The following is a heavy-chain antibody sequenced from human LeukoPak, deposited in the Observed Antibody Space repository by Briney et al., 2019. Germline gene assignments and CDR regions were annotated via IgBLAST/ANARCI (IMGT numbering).Heavy chain of an antibody. J-gene: IGHJ6*03. CDR2: IGTASDT. Sequence: GGSLRLSCAAPGFTFSSFDMHWVHQPTGQGLEWVSTIGTASDTYYPGSVEGRFTLSRDNAKNSLYLQMNSLTAGDTAVYYCARGPPRGKYYYMDVWGKGTTVTVSS. CDR1: GFTFSSFD. D-gene: IGHD1-1*01. V-gene: IGHV3-13*01. CDR3: ARGPPRGKYYYMDV.